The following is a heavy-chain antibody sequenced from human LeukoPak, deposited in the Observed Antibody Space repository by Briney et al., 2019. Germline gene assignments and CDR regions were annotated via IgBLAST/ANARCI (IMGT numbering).Heavy chain of an antibody. J-gene: IGHJ5*02. CDR1: GGSISSYY. Sequence: SETLSLTCTVSGGSISSYYWSWIRQPPGKGLEWIGYIYYSGSTNYNPSLKSRVTISVDTSKNQFSLKLSSVTAADTAVYYCAKANSGSYYHWFDPWGQGTLVTVSS. D-gene: IGHD1-26*01. CDR2: IYYSGST. V-gene: IGHV4-59*01. CDR3: AKANSGSYYHWFDP.